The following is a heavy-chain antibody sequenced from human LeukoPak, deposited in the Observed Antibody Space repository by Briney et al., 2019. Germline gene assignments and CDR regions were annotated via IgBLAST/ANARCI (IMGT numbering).Heavy chain of an antibody. D-gene: IGHD6-13*01. J-gene: IGHJ4*02. CDR2: TSHSGST. CDR1: GGSISSSNW. CDR3: AREAAAARGRFAY. Sequence: SGTLSLTCAVSGGSISSSNWWSWVRQPPGKGLEWLGETSHSGSTDYNPSLKSRVTMSVDKSKNQFSLKVTFVTVADTAVYYCAREAAAARGRFAYRGQGTLATVSS. V-gene: IGHV4-4*02.